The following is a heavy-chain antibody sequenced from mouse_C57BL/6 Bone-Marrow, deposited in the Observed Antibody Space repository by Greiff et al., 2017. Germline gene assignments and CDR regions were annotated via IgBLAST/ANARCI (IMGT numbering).Heavy chain of an antibody. J-gene: IGHJ4*01. Sequence: VQLQQSGPELVKPGASVKISCKASGYTFTDSYINWVKQRPGPGLEWIGWIFPGSGSPYYNEKFKCKATLTVDKSSSTAYMLLSSLTSEDSAVYFCARDWLRRYYYAMDYWGQGTSVTVSS. V-gene: IGHV1-75*01. CDR3: ARDWLRRYYYAMDY. CDR2: IFPGSGSP. D-gene: IGHD2-2*01. CDR1: GYTFTDSY.